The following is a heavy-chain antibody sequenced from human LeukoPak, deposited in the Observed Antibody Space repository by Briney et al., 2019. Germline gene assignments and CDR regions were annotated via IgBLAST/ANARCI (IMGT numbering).Heavy chain of an antibody. V-gene: IGHV1-69*06. Sequence: ASVKVSCKASGGTFSSYAISWVRQAPGQGLEWMGGIIPIFGTANYAQKFQGRVTITADKSTSTAYMELSSLRAEDTAFYHCARVKGEGAHFDYWGQGTLVTVSS. CDR2: IIPIFGTA. D-gene: IGHD1-26*01. CDR1: GGTFSSYA. J-gene: IGHJ4*02. CDR3: ARVKGEGAHFDY.